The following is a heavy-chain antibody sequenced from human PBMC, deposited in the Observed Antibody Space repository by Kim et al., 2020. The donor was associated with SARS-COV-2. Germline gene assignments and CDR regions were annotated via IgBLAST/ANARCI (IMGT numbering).Heavy chain of an antibody. V-gene: IGHV3-13*01. Sequence: GAVKGLFTISRENAKNSLYLQMNSLRAGDTAVYYCARVATDYGSGYGMDVWGQGTTVTVSS. D-gene: IGHD3-10*01. CDR3: ARVATDYGSGYGMDV. J-gene: IGHJ6*02.